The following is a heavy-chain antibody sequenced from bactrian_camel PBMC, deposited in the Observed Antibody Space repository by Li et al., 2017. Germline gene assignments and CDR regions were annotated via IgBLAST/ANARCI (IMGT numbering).Heavy chain of an antibody. CDR3: AADWGAGETYCRDTYLAYARP. V-gene: IGHV3-3*01. CDR1: SGGSD. CDR2: TSLRVDGST. J-gene: IGHJ4*01. D-gene: IGHD2*01. Sequence: HVQLVESGGGLVRRGGSLRLSCTTSGGSDVHWYRQGSGRKCECELITSLRVDGSTYYTDSVKGRFSISQDNADKTTVSLQMNDLKPEDTAMYYCAADWGAGETYCRDTYLAYARPGGQGTQVTVS.